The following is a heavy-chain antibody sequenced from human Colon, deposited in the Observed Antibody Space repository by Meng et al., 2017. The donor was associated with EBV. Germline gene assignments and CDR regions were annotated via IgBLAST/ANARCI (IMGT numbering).Heavy chain of an antibody. CDR3: AKLARPPYYNWNDGSRAYFDY. V-gene: IGHV4-34*01. CDR1: GGSFSDYY. Sequence: RLWCPDWLKLSGPLSLHCPVYGGSFSDYYWTWIRQPPVTGLEWIGEINHSGSTNYNPSLKSRVTMSVDTSKNQFSLKLSSVTAADTAVYYCAKLARPPYYNWNDGSRAYFDYWGQGTLVTVSS. D-gene: IGHD1-20*01. J-gene: IGHJ4*02. CDR2: INHSGST.